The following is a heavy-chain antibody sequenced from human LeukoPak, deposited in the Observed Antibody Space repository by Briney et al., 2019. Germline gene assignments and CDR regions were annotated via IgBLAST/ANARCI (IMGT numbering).Heavy chain of an antibody. CDR2: INHSGST. Sequence: SETLSLTCAVHGGPFSGYYWSWIRQPPGKGLEWIGEINHSGSTNYNPSFKSRVTISVDTSKNQFSLKLSSVTAADTAVYYCARGEFGYYYDSSAYTAFDYWGQGTLVTVSS. CDR1: GGPFSGYY. CDR3: ARGEFGYYYDSSAYTAFDY. D-gene: IGHD3-22*01. V-gene: IGHV4-34*01. J-gene: IGHJ4*02.